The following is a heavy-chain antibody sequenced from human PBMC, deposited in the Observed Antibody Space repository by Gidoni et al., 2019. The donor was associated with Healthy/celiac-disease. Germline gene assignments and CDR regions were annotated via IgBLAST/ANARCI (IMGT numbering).Heavy chain of an antibody. CDR3: TTDEYYDFWSGPRDAFDI. V-gene: IGHV3-15*01. CDR2: IKSKTDGGTT. D-gene: IGHD3-3*01. CDR1: GFTFSNAW. J-gene: IGHJ3*02. Sequence: EVQLVESGGGLVKPGGSLRLSCAASGFTFSNAWMSWVRQAPGKGLEWVGRIKSKTDGGTTDYAAPVKGRFTISRDDSKNTLYLQMNSLKTEDTAVYYCTTDEYYDFWSGPRDAFDIWGQGTMVTVSS.